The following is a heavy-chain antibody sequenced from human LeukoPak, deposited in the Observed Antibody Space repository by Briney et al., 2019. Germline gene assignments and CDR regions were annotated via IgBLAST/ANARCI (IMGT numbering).Heavy chain of an antibody. V-gene: IGHV4-4*07. CDR1: GGSISSYY. CDR3: ATRAQRTLGAFDI. J-gene: IGHJ3*02. CDR2: IYSSGST. Sequence: SETLSLTCTVSGGSISSYYWSWIRQPAGEGLEWTGRIYSSGSTNYNPSLKSRVTMSIDTSKNQFSLNLRSVTDADTAVYYCATRAQRTLGAFDIWGQGTMVTVSS.